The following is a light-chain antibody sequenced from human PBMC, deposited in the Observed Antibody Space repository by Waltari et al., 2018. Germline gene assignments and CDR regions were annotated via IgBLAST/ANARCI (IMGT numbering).Light chain of an antibody. CDR3: HSRDASGSGGA. J-gene: IGLJ2*01. CDR1: SLRSYY. Sequence: SSELTQDPAVSVAMGQTVRITCQGDSLRSYYASWYQQRPGQAPILVMYDKNSRPSGVPDRFSGSSSDDTASLTITGAQAEDEAYYYCHSRDASGSGGAFGGGTKLTVL. V-gene: IGLV3-19*01. CDR2: DKN.